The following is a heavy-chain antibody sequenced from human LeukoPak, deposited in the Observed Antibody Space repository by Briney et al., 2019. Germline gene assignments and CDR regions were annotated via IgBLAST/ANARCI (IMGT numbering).Heavy chain of an antibody. Sequence: GGSLRLSCAASGFTFSGSAMHWVRQASGKGLEWVGRIRSKANSYATAYAASVKGRFTISRDDSKNTAYLQMNSLKTEDTAVYYCTRGTSSGWYPTDYYYYMDVWGKGTTVTVSS. CDR1: GFTFSGSA. CDR3: TRGTSSGWYPTDYYYYMDV. CDR2: IRSKANSYAT. D-gene: IGHD6-19*01. V-gene: IGHV3-73*01. J-gene: IGHJ6*03.